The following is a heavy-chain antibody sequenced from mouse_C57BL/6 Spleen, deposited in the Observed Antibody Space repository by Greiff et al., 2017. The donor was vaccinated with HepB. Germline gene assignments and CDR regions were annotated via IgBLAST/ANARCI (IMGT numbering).Heavy chain of an antibody. CDR3: ARGDFCVLRSYYYAMDY. CDR1: GYTFTSYW. Sequence: QVQLQQSGAELAKPGASVKLSCKASGYTFTSYWMHWVKQRPGQGLEWIGYINPSSGYTKYNQKFKDKATLTADKSSSTAYMQLSSLTYEDSAIYYCARGDFCVLRSYYYAMDYWGQGTSVTVSS. D-gene: IGHD1-1*01. J-gene: IGHJ4*01. CDR2: INPSSGYT. V-gene: IGHV1-7*01.